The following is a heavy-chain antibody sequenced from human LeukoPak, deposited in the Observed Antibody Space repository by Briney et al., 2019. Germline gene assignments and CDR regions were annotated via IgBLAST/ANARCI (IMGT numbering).Heavy chain of an antibody. Sequence: PSETLSLTSTVSSGSISSGDYYWSWIRHPPGKGLEWIGYIYYSGSTYYNPSRKSRVTISVDTSKNQFSLKLSSVTAADTAVYYCARHLDVWGQGTTVTVSS. J-gene: IGHJ6*02. CDR3: ARHLDV. CDR1: SGSISSGDYY. V-gene: IGHV4-30-4*01. CDR2: IYYSGST.